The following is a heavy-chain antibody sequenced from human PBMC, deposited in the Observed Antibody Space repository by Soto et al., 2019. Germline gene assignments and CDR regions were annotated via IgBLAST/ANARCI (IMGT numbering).Heavy chain of an antibody. J-gene: IGHJ4*02. V-gene: IGHV3-30*18. Sequence: GALRLSCAASGFTFSSYGVHWVRQAPGKGLEWVAVISYDGSNKYYADSVKGRFTISRDNSKNTLYLQMNSLRAEDTAVYYCAKDVGIAARPYYFDYWGQGTLVTVSS. CDR2: ISYDGSNK. CDR1: GFTFSSYG. D-gene: IGHD6-6*01. CDR3: AKDVGIAARPYYFDY.